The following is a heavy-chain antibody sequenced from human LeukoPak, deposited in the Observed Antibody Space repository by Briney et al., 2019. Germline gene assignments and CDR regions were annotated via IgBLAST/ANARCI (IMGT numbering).Heavy chain of an antibody. CDR1: GGSVSSGSYY. CDR2: IYYSGST. V-gene: IGHV4-61*01. J-gene: IGHJ6*02. Sequence: PSETLSLICTVSGGSVSSGSYYWSWIRQPPGKGLEWIGYIYYSGSTNYNPSLKSRVTISVDTSKNQFSLKLSSVTAADTAVYYCARSPGVWSGYYFYYYGMDVWGQGTTVTVSS. CDR3: ARSPGVWSGYYFYYYGMDV. D-gene: IGHD3-3*01.